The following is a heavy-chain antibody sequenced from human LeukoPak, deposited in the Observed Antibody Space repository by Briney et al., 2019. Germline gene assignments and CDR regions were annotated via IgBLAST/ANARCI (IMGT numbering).Heavy chain of an antibody. V-gene: IGHV3-7*01. J-gene: IGHJ4*02. D-gene: IGHD3-22*01. CDR3: ARGFDSRFFDK. Sequence: GGSLRLSCAASGFTSSTYWMTWVRQARGKGLEWVANIKQDGNEKYYVDSVKGRFTISRDNAKNSLYLQMNSLRAEDTAVYYCARGFDSRFFDKWGQGTLVTVSS. CDR2: IKQDGNEK. CDR1: GFTSSTYW.